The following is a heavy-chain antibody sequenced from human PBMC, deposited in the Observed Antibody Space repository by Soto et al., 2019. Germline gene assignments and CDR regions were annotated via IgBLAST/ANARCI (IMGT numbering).Heavy chain of an antibody. J-gene: IGHJ4*02. D-gene: IGHD6-13*01. CDR1: GYSISSGYY. CDR2: IYHSGST. CDR3: ARDQYSTSYGVSAY. V-gene: IGHV4-38-2*02. Sequence: PSATLSLTCAVSGYSISSGYYWGWIRQPPGKWLEWIGSIYHSGSTSYNPSLKSRVTISVDTSKNQFSLKLSSVTAADTAVYYCARDQYSTSYGVSAYCGERARVTVSS.